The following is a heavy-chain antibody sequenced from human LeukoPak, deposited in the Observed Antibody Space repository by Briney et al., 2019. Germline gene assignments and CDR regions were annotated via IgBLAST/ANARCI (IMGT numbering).Heavy chain of an antibody. Sequence: GGFLRLSCAASGFTFSSYGMSWVRQAPGKGLHWVSAISGSGGSTYYADSVKGRFTISRDNSKNTLYLQMNSLRAEDTAVYYCAKDLYYYDSSGYFQGPDYWGQGTLVTVSS. V-gene: IGHV3-23*01. CDR3: AKDLYYYDSSGYFQGPDY. D-gene: IGHD3-22*01. CDR2: ISGSGGST. CDR1: GFTFSSYG. J-gene: IGHJ4*02.